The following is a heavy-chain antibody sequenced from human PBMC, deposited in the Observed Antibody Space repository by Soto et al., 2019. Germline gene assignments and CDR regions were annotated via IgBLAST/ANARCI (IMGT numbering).Heavy chain of an antibody. J-gene: IGHJ6*04. CDR1: GFTFSSYD. V-gene: IGHV3-13*01. D-gene: IGHD3-9*01. Sequence: EVQLVESGGGLVQPGGSLRLSCAASGFTFSSYDMHWVRQATGKGLEWVSAIGTAGDTYYPGSVKGRFTISRENAKNSLYIQMHSLRAGDTSVYYCARSCGLTGLNRPMDVWGKGTTVTVSA. CDR3: ARSCGLTGLNRPMDV. CDR2: IGTAGDT.